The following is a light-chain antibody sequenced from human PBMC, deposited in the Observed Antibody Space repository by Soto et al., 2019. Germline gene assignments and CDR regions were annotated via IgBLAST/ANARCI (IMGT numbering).Light chain of an antibody. V-gene: IGLV1-44*01. CDR2: SDN. CDR1: SSNIGTNP. CDR3: ASWDDSLNGWV. Sequence: QSVLTQPPSTSGTPGQRVTISCSGTSSNIGTNPVNWFHQLPGTAPKLLIYSDNQRPSGVPDRFSGSKSGTSASLAINGLQSDDEADYYCASWDDSLNGWVFGGGTKLTVL. J-gene: IGLJ3*02.